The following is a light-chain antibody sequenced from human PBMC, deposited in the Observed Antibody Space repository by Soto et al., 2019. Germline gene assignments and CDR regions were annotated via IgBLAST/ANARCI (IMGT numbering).Light chain of an antibody. CDR2: DVF. Sequence: EIVLTQSPATLSLSPGERATLSCRASQSVNNYLAWYQQKPGQAPRRVISDVFNRATGTPARFSGSGSGTDFTLTISSLKSEDFGVYDRRLRSHWHWLTFGGRTRVEIK. J-gene: IGKJ4*01. CDR3: RLRSHWHWLT. V-gene: IGKV3-11*01. CDR1: QSVNNY.